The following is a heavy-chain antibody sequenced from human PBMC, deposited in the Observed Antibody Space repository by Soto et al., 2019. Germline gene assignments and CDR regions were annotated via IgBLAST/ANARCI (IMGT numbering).Heavy chain of an antibody. CDR2: ITGSGKTV. J-gene: IGHJ4*02. V-gene: IGHV3-48*03. CDR1: VFNFNTYE. CDR3: ATQGYSSGWNYFDY. Sequence: PGGSLRLSCEASVFNFNTYEMNWVRQAPGKGLEWISYITGSGKTVKYADSVKGRFTTSRDNAKNLVFLQLNSLRAEDTAVYYCATQGYSSGWNYFDYWGQGTLATVSS. D-gene: IGHD6-19*01.